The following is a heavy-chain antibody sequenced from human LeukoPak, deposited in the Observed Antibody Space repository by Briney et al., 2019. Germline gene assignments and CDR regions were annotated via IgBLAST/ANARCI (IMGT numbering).Heavy chain of an antibody. J-gene: IGHJ4*02. V-gene: IGHV4-39*01. D-gene: IGHD3-16*01. CDR3: ARHLNDYVWGPKIDY. CDR2: IYYSRNT. CDR1: GGSVSSSSYY. Sequence: SETLSLTCTVSGGSVSSSSYYWGWNRQPPGKGLEWIGSIYYSRNTYYNPSLKSRVTISVDTSRSHFSLRLASVTAADTAIYYCARHLNDYVWGPKIDYWGQGTLVTVSS.